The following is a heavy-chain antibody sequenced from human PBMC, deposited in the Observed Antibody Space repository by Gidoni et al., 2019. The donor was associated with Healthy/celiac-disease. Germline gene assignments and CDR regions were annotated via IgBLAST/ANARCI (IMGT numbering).Heavy chain of an antibody. CDR3: ARAPRYYDILTGYYVFDY. J-gene: IGHJ4*02. Sequence: QVQLQESGPGLVKPSETMSLPCTVSGGSISSSYWSWIRPPPGKGLEWIGYIYYSGSTNYNPPLKSRVTISVDTSKNQFALKLSSVTAADTAVYYCARAPRYYDILTGYYVFDYWGQGTLVTVSS. CDR1: GGSISSSY. CDR2: IYYSGST. V-gene: IGHV4-59*01. D-gene: IGHD3-9*01.